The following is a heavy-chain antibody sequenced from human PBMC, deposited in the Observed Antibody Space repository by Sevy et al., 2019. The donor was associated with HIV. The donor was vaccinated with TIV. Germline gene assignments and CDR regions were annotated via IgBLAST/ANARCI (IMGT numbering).Heavy chain of an antibody. CDR2: ISYDGSNK. CDR1: GFTFSSYA. CDR3: AGLGGGQAGIDY. J-gene: IGHJ4*02. D-gene: IGHD3-16*01. V-gene: IGHV3-30-3*01. Sequence: GGSLGLSCAASGFTFSSYAMHWVRQAPGKGLEWVAVISYDGSNKYYADSVKGRFTISRDNSKNTLYLQMNSLRAEDTAVYYCAGLGGGQAGIDYWGQGTLVTVSS.